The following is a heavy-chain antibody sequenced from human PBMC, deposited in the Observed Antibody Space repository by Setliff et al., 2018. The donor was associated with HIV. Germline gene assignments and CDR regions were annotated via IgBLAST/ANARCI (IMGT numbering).Heavy chain of an antibody. V-gene: IGHV4-59*01. D-gene: IGHD3-3*01. J-gene: IGHJ6*03. CDR1: GGSISNYY. CDR2: IYYSGST. Sequence: SETLSLTGTVSGGSISNYYWSWIRQHPGKGLEWIGYIYYSGSTYYNPSLKSRVTISVDTSKNQFYLKLSSVTASDTDIYYCARGRVALNGVAAGHHYMHVWGKGNTLTVSS. CDR3: ARGRVALNGVAAGHHYMHV.